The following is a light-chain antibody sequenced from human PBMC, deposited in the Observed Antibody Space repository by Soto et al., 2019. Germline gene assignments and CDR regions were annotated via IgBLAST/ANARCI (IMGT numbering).Light chain of an antibody. Sequence: QSVLTQPASVSGPPGQSITISYTGTSSDVGGYNYVSWYQQHPGKAPKLMIYDVSSRPSGVSYRFSGSKSGNTASLTISGLQAEDEADYYCSSYTSSHTRYVFGTGNKVTVL. CDR3: SSYTSSHTRYV. J-gene: IGLJ1*01. V-gene: IGLV2-14*01. CDR2: DVS. CDR1: SSDVGGYNY.